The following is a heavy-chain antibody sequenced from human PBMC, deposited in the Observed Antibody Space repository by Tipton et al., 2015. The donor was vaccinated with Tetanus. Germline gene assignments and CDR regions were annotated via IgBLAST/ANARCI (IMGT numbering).Heavy chain of an antibody. CDR3: ARGLLWLAEGAFDY. Sequence: SLRLSCAASGFTFSSYWMSWVRQAPGKGLEWVANIKQDGSEKYYVDSVKGRFTISRDNAKNSLYLQMNSLRAEDTAVYYCARGLLWLAEGAFDYWGQGTLVPVSS. CDR2: IKQDGSEK. D-gene: IGHD2-21*01. J-gene: IGHJ4*02. CDR1: GFTFSSYW. V-gene: IGHV3-7*03.